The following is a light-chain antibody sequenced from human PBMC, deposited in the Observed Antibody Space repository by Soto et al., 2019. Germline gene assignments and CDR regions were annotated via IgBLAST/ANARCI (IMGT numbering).Light chain of an antibody. V-gene: IGKV3-20*01. CDR3: QQYGSSPPRT. Sequence: EIVMTQSPATLSVSPGERATLSCRARQSVSSNYLAWYQQKPGQAPRLLIYGASSRATGIPDRFSGSGSGADFTLSISRLEPEDFVVYYCQQYGSSPPRTFGQGTKVDIK. CDR2: GAS. CDR1: QSVSSNY. J-gene: IGKJ1*01.